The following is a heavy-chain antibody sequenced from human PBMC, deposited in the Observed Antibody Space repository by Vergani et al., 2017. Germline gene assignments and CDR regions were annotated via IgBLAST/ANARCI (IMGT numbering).Heavy chain of an antibody. CDR3: VRDVRVSRT. J-gene: IGHJ3*01. CDR1: GVTFSHYS. V-gene: IGHV3-21*01. Sequence: EVQMVVSGGGLVKPGGSLRLSCVASGVTFSHYSMTWVRQAPGKGLEWVSSISSNNDDEYDADSVKGRFTISRDNAKNSLCLEMCSLRAEDTAVYYCVRDVRVSRTWGQGTLVAVSS. CDR2: ISSNNDDE.